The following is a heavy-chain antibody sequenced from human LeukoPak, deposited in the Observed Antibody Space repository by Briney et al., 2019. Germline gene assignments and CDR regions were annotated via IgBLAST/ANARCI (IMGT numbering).Heavy chain of an antibody. V-gene: IGHV3-9*01. CDR1: GFTFDDYA. J-gene: IGHJ3*02. Sequence: GGSLRLSCAVSGFTFDDYAMHWVRQVPGKGLEWVSGISWNSDTIDLADSVKGRFTISRDNAKNSLYLQMNSLRAEDTAVYYCARGGSYLSAFDIWGQGTMVTVSS. D-gene: IGHD1-26*01. CDR3: ARGGSYLSAFDI. CDR2: ISWNSDTI.